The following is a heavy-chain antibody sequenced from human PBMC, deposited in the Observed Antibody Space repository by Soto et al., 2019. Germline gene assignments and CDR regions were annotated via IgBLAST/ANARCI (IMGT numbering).Heavy chain of an antibody. V-gene: IGHV3-21*01. J-gene: IGHJ3*02. D-gene: IGHD6-19*01. Sequence: PGASLRLSCAASGFTFGSYSMNWVRQAPGKRLEWVSSISSSSSYIYYADSVKGRFTISRDNAKNSLYLQMNSLRAEDTAVYYCARVISAVAGPDDAFDIWGQGTMVTVSS. CDR2: ISSSSSYI. CDR3: ARVISAVAGPDDAFDI. CDR1: GFTFGSYS.